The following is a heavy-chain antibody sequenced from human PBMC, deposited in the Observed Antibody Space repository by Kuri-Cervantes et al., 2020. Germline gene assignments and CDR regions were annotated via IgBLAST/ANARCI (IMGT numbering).Heavy chain of an antibody. CDR2: IIPIFGTA. Sequence: SVKVSCKASGYTFTGYYMHWVRQAPGQGLEWMGWIIPIFGTANYAQKFQGRVTITADESTSTAYMELSSLRSEDTAVYYCATELYDSSGYYVNWFDPWGQGTLVTVSS. J-gene: IGHJ5*02. V-gene: IGHV1-69*13. CDR1: GYTFTGYY. D-gene: IGHD3-22*01. CDR3: ATELYDSSGYYVNWFDP.